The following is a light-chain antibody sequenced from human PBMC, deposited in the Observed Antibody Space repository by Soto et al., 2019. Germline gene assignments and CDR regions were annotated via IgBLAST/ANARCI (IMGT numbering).Light chain of an antibody. CDR2: GAS. Sequence: DIVLTQSPGTLSLSPGERATLSCRASQSVTNRHLAWYQQKPGQAPRLLFFGASIRDTGIPDRFSGSGSGTDFTLTINRLEPEDSAVYYCHQYGSSPGTFGPGTKVEIK. CDR1: QSVTNRH. CDR3: HQYGSSPGT. J-gene: IGKJ1*01. V-gene: IGKV3-20*01.